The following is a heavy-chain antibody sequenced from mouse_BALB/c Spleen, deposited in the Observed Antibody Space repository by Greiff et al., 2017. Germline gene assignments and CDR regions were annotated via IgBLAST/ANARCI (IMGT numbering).Heavy chain of an antibody. J-gene: IGHJ4*01. D-gene: IGHD1-2*01. CDR1: GFTFSSFG. CDR2: ISSGSSTI. Sequence: DVQLVESGGGLVQPGGSRKLSCAASGFTFSSFGMHWVRQAPEKGLEWVAYISSGSSTIYYADTVKGRFTISRDNPKNTLFLQMTSLRSEDTAMYYCARGIGYYYAMDYWGQGTSVTVSS. V-gene: IGHV5-17*02. CDR3: ARGIGYYYAMDY.